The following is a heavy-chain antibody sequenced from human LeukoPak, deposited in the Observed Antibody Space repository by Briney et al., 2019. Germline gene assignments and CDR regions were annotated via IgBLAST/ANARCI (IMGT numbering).Heavy chain of an antibody. V-gene: IGHV3-30-3*01. Sequence: PGGSLRLSCAASGFTFSSYAMHWVRQAPGKGLEWVAVISYDGSNKYYADSMKGRFTISRDNSKNTLYLQMNSLRAEDTAVYYCARDVSNLPDYGDYDVGCMDVWGQGTAVTVSS. D-gene: IGHD4-17*01. CDR1: GFTFSSYA. CDR2: ISYDGSNK. CDR3: ARDVSNLPDYGDYDVGCMDV. J-gene: IGHJ6*02.